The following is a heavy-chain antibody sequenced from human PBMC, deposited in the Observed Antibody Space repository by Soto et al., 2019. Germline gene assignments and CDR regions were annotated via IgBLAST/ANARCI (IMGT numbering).Heavy chain of an antibody. CDR1: GFAFTNVW. D-gene: IGHD3-3*01. CDR2: INSKPDGDTT. V-gene: IGHV3-15*07. Sequence: QLVASGGGLVKPGGSLALSCAGSGFAFTNVWLHWVRQAPGKGLEWVGRINSKPDGDTTDYAAPVKGRFTISRDDSTNTMSLQMNSLQTEASGLYYFNTYYDLGGGHTPLWGQGTLVTVSS. J-gene: IGHJ4*02. CDR3: NTYYDLGGGHTPL.